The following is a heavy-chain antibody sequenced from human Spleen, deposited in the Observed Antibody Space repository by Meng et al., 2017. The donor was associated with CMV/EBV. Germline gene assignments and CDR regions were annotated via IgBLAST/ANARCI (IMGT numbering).Heavy chain of an antibody. V-gene: IGHV3-23*01. Sequence: GESLKISCAASGFTFSSYWMHWVRQAPGKGLVWVSAISGSGGSTYYADSVKGRFTISRDNSKNTLYLQMNSLRAEDTAVYYCAKDYKAFGVVIMAAYWGQGTLVTVSS. D-gene: IGHD3-3*01. CDR2: ISGSGGST. CDR1: GFTFSSYW. CDR3: AKDYKAFGVVIMAAY. J-gene: IGHJ4*02.